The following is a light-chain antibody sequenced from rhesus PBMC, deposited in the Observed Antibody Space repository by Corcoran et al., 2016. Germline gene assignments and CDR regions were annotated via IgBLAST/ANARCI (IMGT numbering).Light chain of an antibody. J-gene: IGKJ3*01. V-gene: IGKV1-69*01. CDR2: KAN. CDR3: KRHDNSPFA. Sequence: DIQMTQSPSSLSASVGDKATNTCHASQGISNWLAWYQQKPGRAPKLLSYKANNLEKGVPSQFSGSASGTDFTLTISGLQPEAIAAYDGKRHDNSPFAFGPGTKLDVK. CDR1: QGISNW.